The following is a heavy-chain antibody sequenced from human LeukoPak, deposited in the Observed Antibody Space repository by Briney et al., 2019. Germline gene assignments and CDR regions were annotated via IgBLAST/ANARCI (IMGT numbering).Heavy chain of an antibody. V-gene: IGHV3-23*01. Sequence: TGGSLRLSCAASGFTFSNYAMSWVRQAPGKGLEWVSTISGSGGSTYYADSVKGRFTISRDNSKNTLYLQMNSLRAEDTAVYYCAKGYSGSYFDYWGQGTLVTVSS. D-gene: IGHD1-26*01. CDR3: AKGYSGSYFDY. CDR2: ISGSGGST. J-gene: IGHJ4*02. CDR1: GFTFSNYA.